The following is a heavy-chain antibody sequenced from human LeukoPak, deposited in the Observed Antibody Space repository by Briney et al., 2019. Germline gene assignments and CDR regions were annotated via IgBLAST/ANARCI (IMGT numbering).Heavy chain of an antibody. CDR1: GGSFSGYY. Sequence: SETLSLTCGVYGGSFSGYYWSWIRQPPGKGLEWIGEINHSGSTNYNPSLKSRVTISIDTSKNQFSLNLSSVTAADTAVYYCARESPNDYGGHSAAFDIWGQGTMVTVSS. CDR3: ARESPNDYGGHSAAFDI. D-gene: IGHD4-23*01. V-gene: IGHV4-34*01. J-gene: IGHJ3*02. CDR2: INHSGST.